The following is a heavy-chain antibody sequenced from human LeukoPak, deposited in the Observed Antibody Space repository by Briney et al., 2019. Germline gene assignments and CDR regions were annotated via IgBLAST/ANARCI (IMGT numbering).Heavy chain of an antibody. V-gene: IGHV4-34*01. CDR2: INHSGST. CDR1: GGSFSGYY. CDR3: ARGEEFGTNPPINTAMALPRYFDY. D-gene: IGHD5-18*01. Sequence: PSETLSLTCAVYGGSFSGYYWSWIRQPPGKGLEWIGEINHSGSTNYNPSLKSRVTISVDTSKNQFSLKLSPVTAADTAVYYCARGEEFGTNPPINTAMALPRYFDYWGQGTLVTVSS. J-gene: IGHJ4*02.